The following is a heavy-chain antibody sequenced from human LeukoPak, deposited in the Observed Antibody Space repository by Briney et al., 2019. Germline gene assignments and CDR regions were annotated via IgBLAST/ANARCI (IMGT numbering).Heavy chain of an antibody. Sequence: GGPLRLLCAASGFTLNNYAKIGLPHARGEGVECVSAIRGNGGSTYYADPLKRRFTIPRDNSEHTLYVQMNSLRAEDTALYYCAKDGIGGIYYESSGYVEYWGQGTLVTASS. V-gene: IGHV3-23*01. CDR1: GFTLNNYA. CDR3: AKDGIGGIYYESSGYVEY. D-gene: IGHD3-22*01. CDR2: IRGNGGST. J-gene: IGHJ4*02.